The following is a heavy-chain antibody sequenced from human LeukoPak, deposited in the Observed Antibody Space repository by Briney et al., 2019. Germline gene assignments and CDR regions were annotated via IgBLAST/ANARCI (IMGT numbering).Heavy chain of an antibody. J-gene: IGHJ4*02. V-gene: IGHV4-59*01. CDR1: GGFINSYH. Sequence: SETLSLTCTVSGGFINSYHWSWFRQPPGKGLEWIGYIYYSGSTNYNPSLKSRVTISVDTSKNQFSLKLSSVTAADTAVYYCARDQGWYDYWGQGTLVTVSS. D-gene: IGHD6-19*01. CDR2: IYYSGST. CDR3: ARDQGWYDY.